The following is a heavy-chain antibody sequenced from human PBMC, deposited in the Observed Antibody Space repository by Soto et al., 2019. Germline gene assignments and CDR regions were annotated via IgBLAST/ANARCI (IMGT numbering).Heavy chain of an antibody. J-gene: IGHJ6*01. D-gene: IGHD2-8*01. CDR3: ARGHSTDCSNGVCSLFYNHEMDV. Sequence: ASVKVSCKASGYSFTDYHIHWVRQAPGQGLEWLGRINPKSGGTSTAQKFQGWVTMTRDRSISTVYMELTRLRSDDTAVYFCARGHSTDCSNGVCSLFYNHEMDVWG. CDR2: INPKSGGT. V-gene: IGHV1-2*04. CDR1: GYSFTDYH.